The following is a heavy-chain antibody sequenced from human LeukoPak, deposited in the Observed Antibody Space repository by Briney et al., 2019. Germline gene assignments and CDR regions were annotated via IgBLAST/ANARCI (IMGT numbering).Heavy chain of an antibody. J-gene: IGHJ6*02. CDR1: GFTFSSYG. CDR3: AREETYYYGSSGYYQYYYYGMDV. CDR2: IWYDGSNK. D-gene: IGHD3-22*01. Sequence: PGRSLRLSCAASGFTFSSYGMHWVRQAPGKGLEWVAVIWYDGSNKYYADSVKGRFTISRDNSKNTLYPQMNSLRAEDTAVYYCAREETYYYGSSGYYQYYYYGMDVWGQGTTVTVSS. V-gene: IGHV3-33*01.